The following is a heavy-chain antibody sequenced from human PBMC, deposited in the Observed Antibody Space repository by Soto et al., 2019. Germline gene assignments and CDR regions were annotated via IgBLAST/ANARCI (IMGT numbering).Heavy chain of an antibody. CDR3: ATVGGNWNYVDH. CDR2: IYYTGST. Sequence: SETLSLTCTVSGGSISSGGYYWGWIRQHPEKGLEWIGYIYYTGSTYYNPSLKSRVTMSVDTSKNQFSLKLSSVTAADTAVYYCATVGGNWNYVDHWGQGTLVTVSS. D-gene: IGHD1-20*01. V-gene: IGHV4-31*03. CDR1: GGSISSGGYY. J-gene: IGHJ4*02.